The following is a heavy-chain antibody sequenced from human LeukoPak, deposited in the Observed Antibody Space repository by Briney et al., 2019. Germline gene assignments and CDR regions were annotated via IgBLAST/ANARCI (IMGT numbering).Heavy chain of an antibody. J-gene: IGHJ4*02. V-gene: IGHV1-18*01. CDR3: ARADYESSRDCFDY. D-gene: IGHD3-22*01. Sequence: ASVKVSCKASGYTFSSYGISWLRQAPGQGLEWMGWISAYKGKTNYAQKLQDRVTMTTDTSTSTAYMELRSLRPDDTAVYYCARADYESSRDCFDYWGQGTLVTVSS. CDR2: ISAYKGKT. CDR1: GYTFSSYG.